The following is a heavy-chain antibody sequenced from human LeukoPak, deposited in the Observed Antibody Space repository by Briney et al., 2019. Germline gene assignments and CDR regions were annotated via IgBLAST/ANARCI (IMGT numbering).Heavy chain of an antibody. Sequence: SETLSLTCTVSGGSISSYYWSWMRQPPGKGLEWIGYIYYSGSTNYNPSLKSRVTISVDTSKNQFSLKLSSVTAADTAVYYCARDQGAVAAYFDYWGQGTLVTVSS. CDR2: IYYSGST. CDR3: ARDQGAVAAYFDY. V-gene: IGHV4-59*01. D-gene: IGHD6-19*01. J-gene: IGHJ4*02. CDR1: GGSISSYY.